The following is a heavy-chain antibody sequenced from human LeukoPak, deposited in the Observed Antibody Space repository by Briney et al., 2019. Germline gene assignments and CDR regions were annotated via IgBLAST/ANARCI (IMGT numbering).Heavy chain of an antibody. Sequence: GGSLRLSCEASGFTFSSYEMNWVRQAPGKGLEWVSYISSSGSTIYYADSVKGRFTISRDNAKNSLYLQMNSLRAEDTAVYYCARASGYCFDYWGQGTLVTVSS. CDR1: GFTFSSYE. CDR2: ISSSGSTI. J-gene: IGHJ4*02. CDR3: ARASGYCFDY. D-gene: IGHD3-22*01. V-gene: IGHV3-48*03.